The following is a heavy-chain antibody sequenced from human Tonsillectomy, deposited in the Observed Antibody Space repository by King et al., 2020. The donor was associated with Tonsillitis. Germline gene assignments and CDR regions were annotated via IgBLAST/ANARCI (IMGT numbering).Heavy chain of an antibody. CDR2: IYYSGST. D-gene: IGHD5-18*01. CDR3: ARGRPYSYGYGRDAFDI. J-gene: IGHJ3*02. Sequence: VQLQESGPGLVKPSETLSLACTVSGDSISSYYWSWIRQPPGKGLEWLGYIYYSGSTNYNPSLKSRVTISIDTSKNQFSLKLNSVTAADTAVYYCARGRPYSYGYGRDAFDIWGQGTMVTVSS. V-gene: IGHV4-59*01. CDR1: GDSISSYY.